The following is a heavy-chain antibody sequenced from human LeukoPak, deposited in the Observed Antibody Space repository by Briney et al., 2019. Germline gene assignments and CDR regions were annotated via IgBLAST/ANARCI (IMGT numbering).Heavy chain of an antibody. V-gene: IGHV6-1*01. J-gene: IGHJ4*02. CDR3: ARSGSGGWIAH. CDR2: TYYRSKWYN. Sequence: SQTLSLTCAISGDSVSSNSAAWNWLRQSPSRGLEWLGRTYYRSKWYNGYAVFVKSRISVNPDTSKNQFSLQLNSVTPEDTAVYYCARSGSGGWIAHWGQGTLVTVSS. CDR1: GDSVSSNSAA. D-gene: IGHD6-19*01.